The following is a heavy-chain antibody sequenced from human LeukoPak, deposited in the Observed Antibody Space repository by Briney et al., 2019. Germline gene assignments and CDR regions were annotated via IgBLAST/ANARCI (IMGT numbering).Heavy chain of an antibody. Sequence: ASVKVSCKASGYTFTGYYMHWVRQAPGQGLEWMGGIIPIFGTANYAQKFQGRVTITADESTSTAYMELSSLRSEDTAVYYCAREFAVAAGGFDPWGQGTLVTVSS. J-gene: IGHJ5*02. CDR1: GYTFTGYY. V-gene: IGHV1-69*13. CDR2: IIPIFGTA. D-gene: IGHD2-8*02. CDR3: AREFAVAAGGFDP.